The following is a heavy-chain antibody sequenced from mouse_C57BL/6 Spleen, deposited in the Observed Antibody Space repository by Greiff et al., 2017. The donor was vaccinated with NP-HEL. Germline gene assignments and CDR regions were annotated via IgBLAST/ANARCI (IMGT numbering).Heavy chain of an antibody. D-gene: IGHD2-1*01. J-gene: IGHJ2*01. CDR2: IWTGGGT. CDR3: ARNEGGVYYGNYAYFDY. CDR1: GFSLTSYA. V-gene: IGHV2-9-1*01. Sequence: VKLMESGPGLVAPSQSLSITCTVSGFSLTSYAISWVRQPPGKGLEWLGVIWTGGGTNYNSALKSRLSISKDNSKSQVFLKMNSLQTDDTARYYCARNEGGVYYGNYAYFDYWGQGTTLTVSS.